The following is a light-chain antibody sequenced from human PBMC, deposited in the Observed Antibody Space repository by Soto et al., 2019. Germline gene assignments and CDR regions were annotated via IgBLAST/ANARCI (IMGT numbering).Light chain of an antibody. CDR1: SSDVGAYNY. J-gene: IGLJ1*01. V-gene: IGLV2-14*03. Sequence: QSALTQPASVSGSPGQSITISCAGTSSDVGAYNYVSWYQHHPGKAPKLMIYDVNNRPSGDSNRFSGSKSGNTASLTISVLQAEEEADYYCSSWTSGATDVFGSGTKVTVL. CDR3: SSWTSGATDV. CDR2: DVN.